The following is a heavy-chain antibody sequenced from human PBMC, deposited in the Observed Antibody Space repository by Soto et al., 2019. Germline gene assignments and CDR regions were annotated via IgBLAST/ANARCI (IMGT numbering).Heavy chain of an antibody. V-gene: IGHV1-69*01. Sequence: QVQLVQSGAEVKKPGSSVKVSCKASGGTFSSYAISWVRQAPGQGLEWMGGIIPIFGTANYAQKFQGRVTITADESTSTAYMELSSLRSEDTAVYYCAREDGSGSYQSSGYYYYGMDVWGQGTTVTVSS. D-gene: IGHD3-10*01. CDR1: GGTFSSYA. CDR2: IIPIFGTA. J-gene: IGHJ6*02. CDR3: AREDGSGSYQSSGYYYYGMDV.